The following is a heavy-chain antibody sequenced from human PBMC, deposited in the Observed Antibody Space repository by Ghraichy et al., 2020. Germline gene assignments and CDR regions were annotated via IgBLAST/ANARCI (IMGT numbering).Heavy chain of an antibody. Sequence: GGSLRLSCVGSGFTFDSYSMNWVRQSPGKPLEWVSYITSSSSFRSYADSVKGRFTISRDNAQNSLSLQMNSLTDEDTAVHYCARGSRVVRFFYYDGMDVWGQGTTVTVSS. D-gene: IGHD4-23*01. CDR2: ITSSSSFR. J-gene: IGHJ6*02. CDR3: ARGSRVVRFFYYDGMDV. V-gene: IGHV3-48*02. CDR1: GFTFDSYS.